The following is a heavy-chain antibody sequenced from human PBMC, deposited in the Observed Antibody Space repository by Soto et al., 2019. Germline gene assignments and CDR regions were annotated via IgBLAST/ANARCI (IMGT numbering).Heavy chain of an antibody. Sequence: SETLSLTCTVSGGSISSSSYYWGWIRQPPGKGLEWIGSIYYSGSTYYNPSLKSRVTISVDTSKNQFSLKLSSVTAADTAVYYCARRLYDILTGYYTDYWGQGTLVTVSS. CDR2: IYYSGST. J-gene: IGHJ4*02. V-gene: IGHV4-39*01. CDR1: GGSISSSSYY. D-gene: IGHD3-9*01. CDR3: ARRLYDILTGYYTDY.